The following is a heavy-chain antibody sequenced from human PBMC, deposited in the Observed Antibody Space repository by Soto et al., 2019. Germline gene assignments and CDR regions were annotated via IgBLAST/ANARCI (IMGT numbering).Heavy chain of an antibody. D-gene: IGHD3-16*01. J-gene: IGHJ6*03. Sequence: QVQLQQWGAGLSKPSETLSVTCAVSGGSFSGYYWTWIRQPPGKGLEWIGEIKHRGNNNYNPSLKSLVTIAVDTAKNQFSLRLSSVAVAYTAGYDGARKTEVGFYMDVWGKGTPVTVSS. CDR2: IKHRGNN. CDR1: GGSFSGYY. CDR3: ARKTEVGFYMDV. V-gene: IGHV4-34*01.